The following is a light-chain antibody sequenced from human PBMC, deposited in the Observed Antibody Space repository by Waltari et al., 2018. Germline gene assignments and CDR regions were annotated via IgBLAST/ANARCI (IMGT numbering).Light chain of an antibody. CDR3: QSSDTNCTHV. CDR1: ALANHT. V-gene: IGLV3-25*03. CDR2: KDT. Sequence: SYELTQPPSVSVSPGQTARITCSGDALANHTVYWYQQKPGQAPGLMIYKDTERPSGIPERFSGSSSGTTVTLTISGVQAEDEADYYCQSSDTNCTHVFGIGTKVTVL. J-gene: IGLJ1*01.